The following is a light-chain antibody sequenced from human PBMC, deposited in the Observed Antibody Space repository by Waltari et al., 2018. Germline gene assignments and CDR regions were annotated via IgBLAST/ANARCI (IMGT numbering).Light chain of an antibody. J-gene: IGKJ2*01. CDR2: GVS. V-gene: IGKV1-39*01. CDR3: QHSDGPSP. CDR1: QTISNH. Sequence: DIQMTQSPSSLSASVGARVTITCRASQTISNHLNWYQPKPGQAPRLLIFGVSSLRGGVPSRFRGSGSETDFTLTISGLQPEDLATYYCQHSDGPSPFGQGTKLEIK.